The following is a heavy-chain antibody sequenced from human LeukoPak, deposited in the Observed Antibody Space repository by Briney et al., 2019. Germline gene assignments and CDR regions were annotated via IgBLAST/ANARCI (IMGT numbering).Heavy chain of an antibody. CDR3: ARDPGGSYSSFDY. CDR2: MNPNSGNT. D-gene: IGHD1-26*01. CDR1: GYTFTSYG. J-gene: IGHJ4*02. V-gene: IGHV1-8*02. Sequence: GASVKVSCKASGYTFTSYGISWVRQAPGQGLEWMGWMNPNSGNTGYAQKFQGRVTMTRNTSISTAYMELSSLRSEDTAVYYCARDPGGSYSSFDYWGQGTLVTVSS.